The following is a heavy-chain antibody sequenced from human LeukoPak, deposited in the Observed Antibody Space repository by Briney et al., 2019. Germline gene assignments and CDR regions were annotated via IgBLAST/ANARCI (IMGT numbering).Heavy chain of an antibody. J-gene: IGHJ3*01. D-gene: IGHD3-16*01. V-gene: IGHV1-46*01. CDR1: VYTFPSYY. CDR2: INPSGGST. Sequence: ASVNVSCKASVYTFPSYYMHWVRHAPGQGLEWMGIINPSGGSTSYAQKFQGRVIMTRDTSKSTVYMELSSLRSEDTAVYYCARGLPGRDAFDVWGQGTVVTVSS. CDR3: ARGLPGRDAFDV.